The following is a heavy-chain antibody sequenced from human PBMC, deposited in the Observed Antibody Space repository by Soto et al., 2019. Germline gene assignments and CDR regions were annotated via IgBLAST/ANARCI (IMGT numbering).Heavy chain of an antibody. CDR2: ISDSSSTI. D-gene: IGHD1-26*01. Sequence: EVPLVESGGGLVQPGGSLRLSCAASGFIFGTYSMNCVRQAPGKGLEWVSYISDSSSTIYYADSVKGRFTISRDNAKNSLYLQMHSLRAEDTAIYYCARYSGSYYADYWGQGTLVTVSS. CDR3: ARYSGSYYADY. CDR1: GFIFGTYS. J-gene: IGHJ4*02. V-gene: IGHV3-48*01.